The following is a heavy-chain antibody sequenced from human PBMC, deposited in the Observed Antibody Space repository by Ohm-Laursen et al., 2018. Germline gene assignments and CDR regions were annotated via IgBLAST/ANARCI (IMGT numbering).Heavy chain of an antibody. CDR3: VRGGRYGNF. J-gene: IGHJ4*01. CDR1: GFTFSDAW. CDR2: IKEYGSEK. Sequence: SLRLSCTASGFTFSDAWMSWVRQAPGKGLEWVANIKEYGSEKNYVDSVKGRFTIPRDNAKNSLFLEMNNLRAEDSALYYCVRGGRYGNFWGQGTLVTVSS. D-gene: IGHD6-13*01. V-gene: IGHV3-7*01.